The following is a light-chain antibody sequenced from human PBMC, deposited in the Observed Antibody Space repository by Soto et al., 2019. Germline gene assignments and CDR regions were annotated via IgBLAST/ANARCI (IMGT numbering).Light chain of an antibody. Sequence: QLLLTQSPSASASLGASVKLTCTLSSGHIHYAIAWHQQHPEKGPRFLVKVNSDGSHSRGDGIPDRFSGSISGAERYLTISSLQSEDEADYYCQTWGTGIWVFGGGTKLTVL. J-gene: IGLJ3*02. CDR3: QTWGTGIWV. V-gene: IGLV4-69*01. CDR1: SGHIHYA. CDR2: VNSDGSH.